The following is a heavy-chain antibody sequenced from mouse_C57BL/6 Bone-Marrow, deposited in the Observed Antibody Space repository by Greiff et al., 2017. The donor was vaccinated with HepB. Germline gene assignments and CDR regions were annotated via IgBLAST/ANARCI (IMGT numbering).Heavy chain of an antibody. Sequence: QVQLQQPGAELVKPGASVKLSCKASGYTFTSYWMQWVKQRPGQGLEWIGEIDPSDSYTNYNQKFKGKATLTVDTSSSAADMQLSSLTSEDSAVDDCARWGGNWYFDVWGTGTTVTVSS. CDR3: ARWGGNWYFDV. CDR1: GYTFTSYW. J-gene: IGHJ1*03. CDR2: IDPSDSYT. V-gene: IGHV1-50*01.